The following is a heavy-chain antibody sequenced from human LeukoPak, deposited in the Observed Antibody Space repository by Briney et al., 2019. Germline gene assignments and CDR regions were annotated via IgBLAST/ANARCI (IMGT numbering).Heavy chain of an antibody. D-gene: IGHD6-13*01. CDR1: GGSISSGGYY. Sequence: PSETLSLTCTVSGGSISSGGYYWGWIRQPPGKGLEWIANIYYGGSTYYNPSLKSRVTISVDMSKNQFSLKLSSVTAADTAVYYCARRFVGYDSSWGASDIWGLGTMVTVSS. V-gene: IGHV4-39*07. CDR3: ARRFVGYDSSWGASDI. J-gene: IGHJ3*02. CDR2: IYYGGST.